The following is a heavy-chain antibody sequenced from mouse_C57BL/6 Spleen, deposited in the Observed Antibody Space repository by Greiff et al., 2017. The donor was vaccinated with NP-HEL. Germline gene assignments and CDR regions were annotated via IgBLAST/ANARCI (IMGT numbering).Heavy chain of an antibody. CDR3: ARGPGTLAY. D-gene: IGHD4-1*01. Sequence: VQLQQSGPELVKPGASVKISCKASGYAFSSSWMNWVKQRPGKGLEWIGRIYPGDGDTNYNGKFKGKATLTADKSSSTAYMQLSSLTSEDSAVYLCARGPGTLAYWGQGTLVTVSA. CDR2: IYPGDGDT. J-gene: IGHJ3*01. V-gene: IGHV1-82*01. CDR1: GYAFSSSW.